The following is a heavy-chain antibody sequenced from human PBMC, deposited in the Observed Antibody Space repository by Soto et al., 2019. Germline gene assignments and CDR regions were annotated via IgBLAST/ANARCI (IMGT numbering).Heavy chain of an antibody. V-gene: IGHV1-8*02. CDR3: ARGLRFLEWLSH. J-gene: IGHJ4*02. CDR1: GYTFTSYG. D-gene: IGHD3-3*01. CDR2: INPNNGNT. Sequence: ASVKVSCKASGYTFTSYGISWVRQAPGQGLEWMGWINPNNGNTGYAQKFQGRVTMTTNTSISTAYMELSSLRSEDTAVYYCARGLRFLEWLSHWGQGTLVTVSS.